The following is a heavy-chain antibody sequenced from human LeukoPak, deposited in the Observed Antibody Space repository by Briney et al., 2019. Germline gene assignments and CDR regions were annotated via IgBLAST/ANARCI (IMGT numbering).Heavy chain of an antibody. V-gene: IGHV3-23*01. Sequence: GGSLRLSCVPSGITFSNSALSWVRQAPGKGLEWVSAISGSGGSTYYADSVKGRFTISRDNSKNTLYLQMNSLRAEDTAVYYCAKGYYDSSGYYYDDYYYGMDVWGQGTTVTVSS. CDR3: AKGYYDSSGYYYDDYYYGMDV. CDR2: ISGSGGST. CDR1: GITFSNSA. D-gene: IGHD3-22*01. J-gene: IGHJ6*02.